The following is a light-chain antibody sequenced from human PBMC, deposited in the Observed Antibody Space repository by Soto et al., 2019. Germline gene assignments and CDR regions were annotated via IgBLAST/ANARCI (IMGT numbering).Light chain of an antibody. CDR1: QSFSNS. J-gene: IGKJ5*01. Sequence: SPGTRSLSPGERATLSCMASQSFSNSLAWYQQKTGQAPRLLISGASSRATGIPDRFSGSGSETDFTLTISRLEPEEFALYYCQQYGSSPITFGQGTRLEIK. CDR3: QQYGSSPIT. CDR2: GAS. V-gene: IGKV3-20*01.